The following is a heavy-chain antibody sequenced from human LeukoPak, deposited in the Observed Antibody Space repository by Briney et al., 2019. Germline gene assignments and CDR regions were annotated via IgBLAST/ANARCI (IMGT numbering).Heavy chain of an antibody. J-gene: IGHJ4*02. CDR2: ISSSGSTI. CDR3: ARKSRVAATDFDY. Sequence: PGGSLRLSCAASGFTFSSYEMNWVRQAPGKGLEWVSYISSSGSTIYYADSVKGRFTISRDNAKNSLYLQMNSLRAEDTAVYYCARKSRVAATDFDYWGQGTLVTVSS. CDR1: GFTFSSYE. V-gene: IGHV3-48*03. D-gene: IGHD6-19*01.